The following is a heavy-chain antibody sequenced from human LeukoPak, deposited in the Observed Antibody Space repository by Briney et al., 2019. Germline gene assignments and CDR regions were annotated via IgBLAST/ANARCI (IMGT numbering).Heavy chain of an antibody. J-gene: IGHJ4*02. CDR2: IKQDGSKK. D-gene: IGHD5-24*01. CDR1: GFLFSSYW. V-gene: IGHV3-7*04. Sequence: GGSLRLSCVASGFLFSSYWMTWVRQAPGKGLEWVANIKQDGSKKSYVDSVKGRFTISRDNAKNSLYLQMNSLRAEDTAIYYCTRVGYIDEGIDYWGQGTLVTVSS. CDR3: TRVGYIDEGIDY.